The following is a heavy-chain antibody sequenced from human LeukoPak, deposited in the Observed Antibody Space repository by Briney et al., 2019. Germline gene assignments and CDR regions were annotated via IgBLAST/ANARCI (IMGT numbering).Heavy chain of an antibody. CDR1: GYTFTGYY. J-gene: IGHJ6*02. Sequence: ASVKVSCKASGYTFTGYYMHWVRQAPGQGLEWMGWINPNSGGTNYAQKFQGRVTMTRDTSISTAYMELSRLRSDDTAVYYCARYSSSWGASTSGMDVWGQGTTVTVSS. D-gene: IGHD6-13*01. V-gene: IGHV1-2*02. CDR2: INPNSGGT. CDR3: ARYSSSWGASTSGMDV.